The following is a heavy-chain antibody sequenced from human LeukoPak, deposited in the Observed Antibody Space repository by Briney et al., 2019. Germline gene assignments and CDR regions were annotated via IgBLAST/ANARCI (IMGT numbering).Heavy chain of an antibody. V-gene: IGHV3-30*02. CDR2: IRYDGSNK. CDR3: AKDRGYYYDGSGCIDY. CDR1: GFTFSSYG. D-gene: IGHD3-22*01. Sequence: GGSLRLSCAASGFTFSSYGMHWVRLAPGKGLEWVAFIRYDGSNKYYADSVKGRFTISRDNSKNTLYLQMNSLRAEDTAVYYCAKDRGYYYDGSGCIDYWGQGTLVTVSS. J-gene: IGHJ4*02.